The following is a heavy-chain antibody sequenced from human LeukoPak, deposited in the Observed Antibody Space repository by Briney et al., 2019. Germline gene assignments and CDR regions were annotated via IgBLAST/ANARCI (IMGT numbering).Heavy chain of an antibody. CDR3: ARVGYSGYDNFDY. D-gene: IGHD5-12*01. CDR2: IYYSGST. V-gene: IGHV4-39*07. J-gene: IGHJ4*02. Sequence: SETLSLTCTVSGGSISSSDDYWGWIRQPPGKGLEWIGSIYYSGSTYYNPSLKSRVTISVDTSKNQFSLKLSSVTAADTAVYYCARVGYSGYDNFDYWGQGTLVTVSS. CDR1: GGSISSSDDY.